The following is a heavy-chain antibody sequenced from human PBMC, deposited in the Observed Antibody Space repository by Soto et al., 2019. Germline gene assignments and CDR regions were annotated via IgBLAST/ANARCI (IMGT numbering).Heavy chain of an antibody. CDR1: GYTFSSHA. CDR2: INGGNGDT. D-gene: IGHD2-15*01. Sequence: ASVKVSCKASGYTFSSHATHWVRQAPGQRLEWMGWINGGNGDTKYSQKFQDRVTITRDTSASTAYMELSSLRSEDTAVYYCARGQEGVVATHWDQGTLVTVSS. CDR3: ARGQEGVVATH. V-gene: IGHV1-3*01. J-gene: IGHJ4*02.